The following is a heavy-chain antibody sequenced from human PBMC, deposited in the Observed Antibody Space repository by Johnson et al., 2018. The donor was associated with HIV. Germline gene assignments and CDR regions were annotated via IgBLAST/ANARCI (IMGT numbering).Heavy chain of an antibody. J-gene: IGHJ3*02. CDR1: EFTFSNPW. CDR3: AKSGYSGSYDRMGAFDI. D-gene: IGHD1-26*01. V-gene: IGHV3-15*01. CDR2: IKSKTDGGKT. Sequence: VQLVESGGGLVKPGGSLRLSCAASEFTFSNPWMSWVRQAPGKGLEWGGRIKSKTDGGKTDYAAPVKRRFSITNDDSKNTLYLQINSLKIEDTAVYYCAKSGYSGSYDRMGAFDIWGQGTMVTVSS.